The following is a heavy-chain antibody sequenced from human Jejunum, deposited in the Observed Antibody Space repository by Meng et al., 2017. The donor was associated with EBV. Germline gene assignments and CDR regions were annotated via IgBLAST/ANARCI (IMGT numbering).Heavy chain of an antibody. J-gene: IGHJ5*02. CDR2: NSPDGSGT. CDR3: ARVYRTETGPLP. V-gene: IGHV3-74*01. D-gene: IGHD3-9*01. Sequence: EVQLEESGGGLVQPGGAVRFSCTASGFTFSIYCMHWVRQPPGKGLEWVSHNSPDGSGTTYADSVKGRFTIYRDNAKNTLYLQMNSLRAEDTAVYYCARVYRTETGPLPWGQGPLVTVAS. CDR1: GFTFSIYC.